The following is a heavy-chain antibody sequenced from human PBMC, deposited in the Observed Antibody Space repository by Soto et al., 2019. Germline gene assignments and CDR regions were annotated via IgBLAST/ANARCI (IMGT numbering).Heavy chain of an antibody. CDR2: ISWNRGSI. Sequence: PVGSLRLSFAASGFTLHDYAMHWVRQAPGKGLEWVSGISWNRGSIGYADSVKGRFTISRDNAKNSLYLQMNSLRAEDTALYYCAKDSGSSANWFEPWVQGP. CDR1: GFTLHDYA. CDR3: AKDSGSSANWFEP. V-gene: IGHV3-9*01. D-gene: IGHD6-13*01. J-gene: IGHJ5*02.